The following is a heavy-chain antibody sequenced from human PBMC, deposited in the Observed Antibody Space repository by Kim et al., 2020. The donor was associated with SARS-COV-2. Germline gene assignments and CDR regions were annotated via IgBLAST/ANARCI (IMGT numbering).Heavy chain of an antibody. Sequence: GGSTYYADSVKGRFTISRDNSKNTLYLQMNSLRAEDTAVYYCATPYGPPDYWGQGTLVTVSS. CDR3: ATPYGPPDY. J-gene: IGHJ4*02. CDR2: GGST. V-gene: IGHV3-23*01. D-gene: IGHD3-10*01.